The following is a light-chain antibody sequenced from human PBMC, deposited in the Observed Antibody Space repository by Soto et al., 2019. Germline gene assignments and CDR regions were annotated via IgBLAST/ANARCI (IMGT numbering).Light chain of an antibody. J-gene: IGKJ1*01. Sequence: ETVMTQSPATLSVSPGQRATLSCRASHSVGSTLAWYQQKPGQAPRLLMYNTSTRGTGIPDRFSGSGSGTDFTLTISRLEPEDFAVYYCQQYGSSPGTFGQGTKVDI. CDR1: HSVGST. V-gene: IGKV3-20*01. CDR2: NTS. CDR3: QQYGSSPGT.